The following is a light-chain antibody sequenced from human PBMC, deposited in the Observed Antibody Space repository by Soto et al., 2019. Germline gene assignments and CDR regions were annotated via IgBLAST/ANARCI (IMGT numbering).Light chain of an antibody. CDR2: DVT. CDR1: STDVGGYKY. J-gene: IGLJ1*01. Sequence: QSALTQPASVSGSPGQSITISCTGTSTDVGGYKYVSWYQQHPGKAPKFMIYDVTSRPSGISNRFSGSKSGNTAFLIISGLQAEDEADYYCLSYTSSDTYVFGTGTKFTVL. CDR3: LSYTSSDTYV. V-gene: IGLV2-14*01.